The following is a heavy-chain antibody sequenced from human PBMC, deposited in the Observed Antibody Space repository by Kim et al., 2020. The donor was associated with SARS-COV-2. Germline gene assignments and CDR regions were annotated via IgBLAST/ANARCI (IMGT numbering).Heavy chain of an antibody. D-gene: IGHD1-7*01. V-gene: IGHV3-30*03. CDR1: GFTFSSYG. CDR3: ARGSDNWYYLGGDYLDY. J-gene: IGHJ4*02. Sequence: GGSLRLSCAASGFTFSSYGMHWVRQAPGKGLEWVSFISYDGINKYYGDSVQGRFTISRDNSKNTLYLQMNSLRPEDTAVYYCARGSDNWYYLGGDYLDYWGQGTLVTVSS. CDR2: ISYDGINK.